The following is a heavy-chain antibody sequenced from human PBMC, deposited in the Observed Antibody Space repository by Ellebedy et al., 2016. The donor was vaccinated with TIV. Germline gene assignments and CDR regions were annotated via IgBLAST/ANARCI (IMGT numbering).Heavy chain of an antibody. Sequence: SGPTLVXPTETPTLTCTLSGFSLSTSGVGVGWIRQAPRKGLEWLALIYWDDDKRYSPSLKNRLTITKDSSKNQVVLIMTNMDPVDTATYYCARSLGVATTDFDYWGQGTLVTVSS. J-gene: IGHJ4*02. CDR1: GFSLSTSGVG. V-gene: IGHV2-5*02. CDR2: IYWDDDK. CDR3: ARSLGVATTDFDY. D-gene: IGHD5-24*01.